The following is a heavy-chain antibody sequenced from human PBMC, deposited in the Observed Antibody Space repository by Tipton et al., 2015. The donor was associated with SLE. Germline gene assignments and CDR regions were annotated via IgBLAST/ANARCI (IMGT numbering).Heavy chain of an antibody. V-gene: IGHV4-34*01. D-gene: IGHD1-26*01. CDR2: INHRGST. Sequence: TLSLTCAVYGGSISSSSSYYWAWIRQPPGKGVEWIGEINHRGSTNYNPSLKSRVTISVDTSKNQFSLKLRSVTAADTAVYYCARQRSGSYFFFYWGQGTLVTVSS. CDR3: ARQRSGSYFFFY. J-gene: IGHJ4*02. CDR1: GGSISSSSSYY.